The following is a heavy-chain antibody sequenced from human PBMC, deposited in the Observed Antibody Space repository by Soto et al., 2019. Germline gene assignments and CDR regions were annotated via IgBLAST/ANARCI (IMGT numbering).Heavy chain of an antibody. Sequence: VASVKVSCKASGYTFTSYGISWVRQAPGQGLEWMGWISAYNGNTNYAQKLQGRVTMTTDTSTSTAYMELRSLRSDDTAVYYCARSGGGSCDGCYYYYGMDVWGQGTTVTVS. J-gene: IGHJ6*02. V-gene: IGHV1-18*04. CDR1: GYTFTSYG. D-gene: IGHD2-15*01. CDR3: ARSGGGSCDGCYYYYGMDV. CDR2: ISAYNGNT.